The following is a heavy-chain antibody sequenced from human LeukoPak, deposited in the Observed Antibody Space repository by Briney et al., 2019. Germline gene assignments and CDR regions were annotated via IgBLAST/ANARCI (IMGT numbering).Heavy chain of an antibody. CDR3: ARVISVADYLCWFDP. CDR2: INHSGST. J-gene: IGHJ5*02. Sequence: SETLSLTCTVSGGSISSYYWSWIRQPPGEGLEWIGEINHSGSTNYNPSLKSRVTISVDTSKNQFSLKLSSVTAADTAVYYCARVISVADYLCWFDPWGQGTLVTVSS. V-gene: IGHV4-34*01. CDR1: GGSISSYY. D-gene: IGHD6-19*01.